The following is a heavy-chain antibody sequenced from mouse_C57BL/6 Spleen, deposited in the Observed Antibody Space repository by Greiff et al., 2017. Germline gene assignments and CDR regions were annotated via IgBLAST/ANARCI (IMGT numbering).Heavy chain of an antibody. J-gene: IGHJ2*01. V-gene: IGHV1-61*01. Sequence: QVQLKQSGAELVRPGSSVKLSCKASGYTFTSYWMDWVKQRPGQGLEWIGNIYPSDSETHYNQKFKDKATLTVDKSSSTAYMQLSSLTSEASAVYYCARAGDYADYWGQGTTLTVSS. D-gene: IGHD2-4*01. CDR2: IYPSDSET. CDR1: GYTFTSYW. CDR3: ARAGDYADY.